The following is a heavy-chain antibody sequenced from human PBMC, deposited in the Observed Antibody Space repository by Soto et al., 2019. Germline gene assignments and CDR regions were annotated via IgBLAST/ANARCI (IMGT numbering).Heavy chain of an antibody. CDR2: ISTTGTSP. CDR3: ARDGHRGPSDAFDV. CDR1: GFSSSHYE. D-gene: IGHD3-10*01. J-gene: IGHJ3*01. Sequence: EVQLVESGGGLVQPGGSLRLSCTASGFSSSHYEMNWIRQAPRKGLEWVSHISTTGTSPYYADSVRGRFTVSRDTANNSIYLQMNSLRAEDTALYYCARDGHRGPSDAFDVWGQGTMVTVSS. V-gene: IGHV3-48*03.